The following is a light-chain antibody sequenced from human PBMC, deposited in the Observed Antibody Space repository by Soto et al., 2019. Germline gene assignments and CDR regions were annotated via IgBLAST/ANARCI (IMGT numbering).Light chain of an antibody. CDR1: QSVSSSY. J-gene: IGKJ2*01. V-gene: IGKV3-20*01. CDR3: QQYGSSPHT. CDR2: GAS. Sequence: EIVLTQSPGTLSLSPGERATLSCRASQSVSSSYLAGYQHKPGQAPRLLLYGASSRATGIPDRFSGSGSGTDFTLTISRLEPEDFAVYYCQQYGSSPHTFGQGTKLEIK.